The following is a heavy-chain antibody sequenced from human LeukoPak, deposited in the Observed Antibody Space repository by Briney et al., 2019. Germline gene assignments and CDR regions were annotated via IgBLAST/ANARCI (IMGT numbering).Heavy chain of an antibody. J-gene: IGHJ4*02. V-gene: IGHV1-69*13. CDR2: IIPIFGTA. D-gene: IGHD3-10*01. CDR3: ARDGDELGELLYFDY. CDR1: GGTFSSYA. Sequence: GASVKVSFKASGGTFSSYAISWVRQAPGQGLEWMGGIIPIFGTANYAQKFQGRVTITADESTSTAYMELSSLRSEDTAVYYCARDGDELGELLYFDYWGQGTLVTVSS.